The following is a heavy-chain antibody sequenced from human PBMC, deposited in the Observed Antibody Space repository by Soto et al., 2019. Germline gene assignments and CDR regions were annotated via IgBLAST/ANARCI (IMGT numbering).Heavy chain of an antibody. V-gene: IGHV4-34*01. D-gene: IGHD4-17*01. J-gene: IGHJ4*02. CDR3: ARGVGTDTVNFED. CDR2: INHSGST. CDR1: GGSFSGYY. Sequence: PSETLSLTCAVYGGSFSGYYWSWIRQPPGKGLEWIGEINHSGSTNYNPSLKSRVTISVDTSKNQFSLKLSSVTAADTAVYYCARGVGTDTVNFEDWGQGTLVTVSS.